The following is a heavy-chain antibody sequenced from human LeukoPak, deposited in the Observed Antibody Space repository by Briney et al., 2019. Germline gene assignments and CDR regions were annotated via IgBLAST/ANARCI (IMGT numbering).Heavy chain of an antibody. CDR3: AKGREWLPEKGFDY. Sequence: GGSLRLSCAASGFTFSSYAMSWVRQAPGKGLEWVSAISGSGGSTYYADSVKGRLTISRDNSKNTLYLQMNSLRAEDTAVYYCAKGREWLPEKGFDYWGQGALVTVSS. J-gene: IGHJ4*02. V-gene: IGHV3-23*01. CDR1: GFTFSSYA. D-gene: IGHD3-3*01. CDR2: ISGSGGST.